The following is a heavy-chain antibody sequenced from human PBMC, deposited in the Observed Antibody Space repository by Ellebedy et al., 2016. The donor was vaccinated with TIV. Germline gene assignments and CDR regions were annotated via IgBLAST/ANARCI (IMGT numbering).Heavy chain of an antibody. J-gene: IGHJ5*02. CDR2: FSGRGTRT. Sequence: GGSLRLXXAASGFTFITYAMSWVRQAPGKGLEWVSGFSGRGTRTYYADSVKGRFTISRDNSNNTLYLQMNNLRAEDTAVYYCARDSITMFFDPWGRGTLVTVSS. CDR3: ARDSITMFFDP. V-gene: IGHV3-23*01. D-gene: IGHD3-10*02. CDR1: GFTFITYA.